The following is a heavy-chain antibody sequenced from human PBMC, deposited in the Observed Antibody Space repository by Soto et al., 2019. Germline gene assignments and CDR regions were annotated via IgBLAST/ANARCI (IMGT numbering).Heavy chain of an antibody. CDR2: IYYSGST. Sequence: QLQLQESGPGLVKPSETLSLTCTVSGGSISSSSYYWGWIRQPPGKGLEWIGSIYYSGSTYYNPSLKSRVTIPVDTSKNQFSLKLSLVTAADTAVYYFASLIVTVDAFDIWGQGTMVTVSS. V-gene: IGHV4-39*01. CDR1: GGSISSSSYY. D-gene: IGHD1-26*01. J-gene: IGHJ3*02. CDR3: ASLIVTVDAFDI.